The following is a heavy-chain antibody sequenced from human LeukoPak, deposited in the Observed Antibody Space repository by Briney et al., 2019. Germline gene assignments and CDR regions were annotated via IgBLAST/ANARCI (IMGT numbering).Heavy chain of an antibody. J-gene: IGHJ4*02. V-gene: IGHV3-23*01. D-gene: IGHD6-6*01. CDR1: GFTFSSYA. CDR3: AAKPYSSSSGFDY. Sequence: GGSLRLSCAASGFTFSSYAMSWVRQAPGKGLEWVSAISGSGGSTYYADSVKGRFTISRDNSKNALYLQMNSLRAEDTAVYYCAAKPYSSSSGFDYWDQGTLVTVSS. CDR2: ISGSGGST.